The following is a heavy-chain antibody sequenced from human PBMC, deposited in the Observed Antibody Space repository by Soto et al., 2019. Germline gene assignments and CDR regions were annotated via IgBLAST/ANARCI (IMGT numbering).Heavy chain of an antibody. CDR1: GFTFSDYY. CDR3: ARDGCDSTSCSAWYFDL. CDR2: ISSSSTYT. J-gene: IGHJ2*01. V-gene: IGHV3-11*05. D-gene: IGHD2-2*01. Sequence: QVQLVESGGGLVKPGGSLRLSCAASGFTFSDYYMSWIRQAPGKGLEWVSYISSSSTYTNYADSVRGIFTISRDNAKNSLYLQMNSLRADDTAVYFCARDGCDSTSCSAWYFDLWGRGTLVTVSS.